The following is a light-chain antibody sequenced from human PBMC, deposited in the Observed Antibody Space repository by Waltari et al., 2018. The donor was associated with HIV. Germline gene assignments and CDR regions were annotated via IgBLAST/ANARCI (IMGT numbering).Light chain of an antibody. V-gene: IGLV3-25*03. CDR2: KDN. CDR3: QSVDSSRIWV. CDR1: ALANQY. J-gene: IGLJ3*02. Sequence: SYELTQPPSVSVSPGQTARLTCSGAALANQYAYWFQQKPGQAPVLFIFKDNERPSGIPARFSGSRSGTTVMLTISGVQAEDEADYYCQSVDSSRIWVFGGGTKLTVL.